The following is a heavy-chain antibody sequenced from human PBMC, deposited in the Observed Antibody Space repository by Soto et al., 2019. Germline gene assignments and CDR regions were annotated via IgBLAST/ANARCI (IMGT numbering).Heavy chain of an antibody. V-gene: IGHV3-30*18. CDR2: ISHDGSNK. D-gene: IGHD6-13*01. CDR1: GFTFSSYG. CDR3: AKDGWYSSSSPPPYYYYMDV. Sequence: GESLKISCAASGFTFSSYGMHWVRQAPGKGLEWVAVISHDGSNKYYADSVKGRFTISRDNSKNTLYLQMNSLRAEDTAVYYCAKDGWYSSSSPPPYYYYMDVWGKGTTVTVSS. J-gene: IGHJ6*03.